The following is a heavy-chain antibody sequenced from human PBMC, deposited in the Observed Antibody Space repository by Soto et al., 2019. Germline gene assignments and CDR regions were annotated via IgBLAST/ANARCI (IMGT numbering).Heavy chain of an antibody. Sequence: QVQLQESGPGLVKPSQTLSLTCTVSGGSINSDDSYWSWLRQPPGRGLEWIGYIYDSVTTYYNPSLKRRVTISVATSKNQFSLKLDSVTAADTAVYYCARDRQSEIVAMLASNGMDVWGQGTTVIVSS. J-gene: IGHJ6*02. CDR3: ARDRQSEIVAMLASNGMDV. D-gene: IGHD5-12*01. CDR1: GGSINSDDSY. V-gene: IGHV4-30-4*01. CDR2: IYDSVTT.